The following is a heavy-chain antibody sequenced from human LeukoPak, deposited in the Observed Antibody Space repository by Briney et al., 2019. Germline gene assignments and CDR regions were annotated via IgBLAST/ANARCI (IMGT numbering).Heavy chain of an antibody. CDR2: IYYSGST. Sequence: PSETLSLTCTVSGGSISSYYWSWIRQPPGKGLEWIGYIYYSGSTNYNPSLKSRVTISVDTSKNQFSLKLSSVTAADTAVYYCAKILGSGVWYGFDIWGQGTMVTVSS. CDR3: AKILGSGVWYGFDI. CDR1: GGSISSYY. V-gene: IGHV4-59*08. D-gene: IGHD7-27*01. J-gene: IGHJ3*02.